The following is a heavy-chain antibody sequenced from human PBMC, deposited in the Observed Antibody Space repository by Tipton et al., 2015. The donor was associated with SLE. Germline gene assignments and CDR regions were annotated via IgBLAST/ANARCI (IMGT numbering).Heavy chain of an antibody. J-gene: IGHJ6*03. CDR2: IQYDGSSK. V-gene: IGHV3-30*02. D-gene: IGHD2-15*01. CDR1: GFTFYSYG. Sequence: SLRLSCAASGFTFYSYGMHWVRQAPGKGLEWLTFIQYDGSSKYYADSLKGRFTVSRDNSKNTLYLQMNSLRAEDTAVYYCAKGPLCSGGRCPRNYYYYYMDVWGKGTTVTVS. CDR3: AKGPLCSGGRCPRNYYYYYMDV.